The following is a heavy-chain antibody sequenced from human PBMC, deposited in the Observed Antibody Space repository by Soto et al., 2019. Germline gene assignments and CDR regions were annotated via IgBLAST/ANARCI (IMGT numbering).Heavy chain of an antibody. Sequence: SETLSLTCTVSGGSISSGGYYWSWIRQHPGKGLEWIGYIYYSGSTYYNPSLKSRVTISVDTSKNQFSLKLSSVTAADTAVYYCARLGVVVPAAMAYFDYWGQGTLVTVSS. V-gene: IGHV4-31*03. CDR2: IYYSGST. J-gene: IGHJ4*02. CDR3: ARLGVVVPAAMAYFDY. D-gene: IGHD2-2*01. CDR1: GGSISSGGYY.